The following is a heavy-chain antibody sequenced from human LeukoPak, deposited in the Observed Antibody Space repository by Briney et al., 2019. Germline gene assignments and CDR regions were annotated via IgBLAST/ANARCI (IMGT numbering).Heavy chain of an antibody. Sequence: SETLSLTCTVSGGSISSGGYSWSWIRQHPGKGLEWIGYIYYSGSTYYNPSLKSRVTISVDTSKNQFSLKLSSVTAADTAVYYCARGRYCSGGSCYDYYYYYMDVWGKGTTVTVSS. CDR1: GGSISSGGYS. CDR2: IYYSGST. D-gene: IGHD2-15*01. J-gene: IGHJ6*03. CDR3: ARGRYCSGGSCYDYYYYYMDV. V-gene: IGHV4-31*03.